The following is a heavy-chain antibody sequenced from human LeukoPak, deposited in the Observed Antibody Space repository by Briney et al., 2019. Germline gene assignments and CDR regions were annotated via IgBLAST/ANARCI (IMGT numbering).Heavy chain of an antibody. CDR3: AREVVPAANSFDY. CDR1: GGSFSGYY. V-gene: IGHV4-34*01. CDR2: INHSGST. Sequence: SETLSLTCAVYGGSFSGYYWSWIRQPPGKGLEWIGEINHSGSTNYNPSLKSRVTISVDTSKNQFSLKLSSVTAADTAVYYCAREVVPAANSFDYWGQGTLVTVSS. J-gene: IGHJ4*02. D-gene: IGHD2-2*01.